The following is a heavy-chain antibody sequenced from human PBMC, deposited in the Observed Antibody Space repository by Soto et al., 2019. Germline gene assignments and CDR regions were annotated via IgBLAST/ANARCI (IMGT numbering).Heavy chain of an antibody. CDR2: IIPNIGKA. J-gene: IGHJ4*02. CDR1: GYTFTSHD. Sequence: ASVKVSCKASGYTFTSHDMNWLRQGAGQGLEWMGWIIPNIGKASYAQKFQGRVTITADESTSTAYMELSSLRSEDTAVYYCARGQYYYDSSGYYYYFDYWGQGTLVTVSS. CDR3: ARGQYYYDSSGYYYYFDY. D-gene: IGHD3-22*01. V-gene: IGHV1-69*13.